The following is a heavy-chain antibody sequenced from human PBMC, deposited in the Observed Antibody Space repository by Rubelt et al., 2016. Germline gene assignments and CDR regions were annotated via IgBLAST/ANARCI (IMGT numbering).Heavy chain of an antibody. Sequence: DGSNKYYADSVKGRFTISRDNSKNTLYLQMNSLRAEDTAVYYCESMVRGVINYYYGMDVWGQGTTVTVSS. CDR3: ESMVRGVINYYYGMDV. V-gene: IGHV3-30*07. J-gene: IGHJ6*02. D-gene: IGHD3-10*01. CDR2: DGSNK.